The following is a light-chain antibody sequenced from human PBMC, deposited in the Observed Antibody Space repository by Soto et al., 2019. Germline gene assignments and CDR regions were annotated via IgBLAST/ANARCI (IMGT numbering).Light chain of an antibody. Sequence: QSALAQPASVSGSPGQSITISCTGTSRDVGGYDYVSWYQQLPGKAPKLLIYEVTNRPSGASHRFSGSKSGNTASLTISGLQADDEADYYCCSYTSASTQVFGTGTKLTVL. CDR2: EVT. J-gene: IGLJ1*01. CDR3: CSYTSASTQV. V-gene: IGLV2-14*01. CDR1: SRDVGGYDY.